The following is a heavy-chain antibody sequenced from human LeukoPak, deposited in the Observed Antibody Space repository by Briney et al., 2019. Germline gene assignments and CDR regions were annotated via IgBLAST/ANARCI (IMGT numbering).Heavy chain of an antibody. CDR3: ARGPYYYDSSGYYPPYYFDY. V-gene: IGHV3-53*01. J-gene: IGHJ4*02. CDR1: GVTVSSNY. D-gene: IGHD3-22*01. CDR2: IYSGGST. Sequence: PGGSLRLSCAASGVTVSSNYMSWVRQAPGKGLEWVSVIYSGGSTYYADSVKGRFTISRDNSKNTLYLQMNSLRAEDTAVYYCARGPYYYDSSGYYPPYYFDYWGQGTLVTVSS.